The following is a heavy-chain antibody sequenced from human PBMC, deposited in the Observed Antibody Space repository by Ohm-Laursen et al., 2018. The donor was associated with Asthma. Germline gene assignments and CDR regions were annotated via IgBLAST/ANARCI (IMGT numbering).Heavy chain of an antibody. Sequence: ASSVKVSCKASGGTFSSYAISWVRQAPGQGLEWMGGIIPIFGTANYAQKFQGRVTITADESTSTAYMELSSLRSEDTAVYYCARENGSSSFGYYYYYGMDVWGQGTTVTVSS. CDR3: ARENGSSSFGYYYYYGMDV. V-gene: IGHV1-69*01. D-gene: IGHD6-13*01. CDR2: IIPIFGTA. J-gene: IGHJ6*02. CDR1: GGTFSSYA.